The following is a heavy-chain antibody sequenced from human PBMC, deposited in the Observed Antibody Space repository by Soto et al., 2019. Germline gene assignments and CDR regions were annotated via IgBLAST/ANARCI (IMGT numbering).Heavy chain of an antibody. CDR2: ISYDGSNK. CDR1: GFTFIIYG. CDR3: ARDAGLYTPEPNYYYYFAMDV. J-gene: IGHJ6*02. Sequence: PRGSLIHSCAASGFTFIIYGMHWVRQAPGKGLEGVAVISYDGSNKYYADSVKGRFTISRDNAKNSLSLQMNSLTAEDTAVYYCARDAGLYTPEPNYYYYFAMDVWGQGTTVTVSS. D-gene: IGHD1-1*01. V-gene: IGHV3-30*03.